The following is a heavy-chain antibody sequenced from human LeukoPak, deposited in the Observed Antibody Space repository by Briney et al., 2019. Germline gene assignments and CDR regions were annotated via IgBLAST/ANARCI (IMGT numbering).Heavy chain of an antibody. CDR2: ISAGGRTT. V-gene: IGHV3-48*03. CDR1: GLTFSNLK. CDR3: ARDTHLSYAAGFDC. J-gene: IGHJ4*02. D-gene: IGHD3-10*01. Sequence: GGSLRLSCAVSGLTFSNLKMNWVRQAPGKGLEWVSYISAGGRTTFYADSVTGRFTISRDNAKNSLYLQMSSLRAEDTALYYCARDTHLSYAAGFDCWGQGALVTVSS.